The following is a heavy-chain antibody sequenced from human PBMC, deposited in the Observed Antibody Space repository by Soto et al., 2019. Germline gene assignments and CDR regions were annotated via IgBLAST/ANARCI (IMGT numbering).Heavy chain of an antibody. CDR3: AAGGGLPRYH. V-gene: IGHV4-30-2*01. CDR1: GGSISSGGYS. CDR2: IYHSGST. D-gene: IGHD4-17*01. Sequence: SATLSLTCAVSGGSISSGGYSWSWIRQPPGKGLEWIGYIYHSGSTYYNPSLKSRVTISVDRSKNQFSLKLSSVTAADTAVYYCAAGGGLPRYHWGQGTLVTVSS. J-gene: IGHJ5*02.